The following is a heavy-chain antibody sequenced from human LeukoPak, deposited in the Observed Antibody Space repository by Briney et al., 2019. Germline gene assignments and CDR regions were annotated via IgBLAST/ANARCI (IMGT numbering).Heavy chain of an antibody. D-gene: IGHD6-25*01. CDR3: ARDGHSSGFDI. J-gene: IGHJ3*02. CDR1: VYTFIGYY. CDR2: IYPYMGTT. Sequence: SVKVSCKPSVYTFIGYYMRWGRHAPTKALEWMGCIYPYMGTTNYAQRFQGRDTMTRDTSISTAYIELSGLRSDDTAVYYCARDGHSSGFDIWGQGTMVTVSS. V-gene: IGHV1-2*02.